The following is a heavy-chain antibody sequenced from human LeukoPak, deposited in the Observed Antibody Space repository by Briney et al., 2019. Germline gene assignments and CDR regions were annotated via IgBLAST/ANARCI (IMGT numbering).Heavy chain of an antibody. J-gene: IGHJ5*02. CDR3: ARGRYYISIRFDP. CDR2: INHSGST. Sequence: SETLSLTCAAYGGSFSGYYWSWIRQPPGKGLEWIGEINHSGSTNYNPSLKSRVTISVDTSKNQFSLKLSSVTAADTAVYYCARGRYYISIRFDPWGQGTLVTVSS. D-gene: IGHD3-10*01. CDR1: GGSFSGYY. V-gene: IGHV4-34*01.